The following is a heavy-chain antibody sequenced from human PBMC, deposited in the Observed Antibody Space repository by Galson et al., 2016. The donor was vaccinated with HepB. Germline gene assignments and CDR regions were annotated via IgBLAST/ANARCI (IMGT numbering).Heavy chain of an antibody. CDR1: GFTFISYT. CDR2: ISGGGGRT. CDR3: AKKAVELTAISYLKGFDY. Sequence: SLRLSCAASGFTFISYTMTWVRQPPGKGLEWVSSISGGGGRTYYAGSVKGRFTISRDNSKNTLYLQMNSLRAEDTAVYYCAKKAVELTAISYLKGFDYWGQGTLVTVSS. J-gene: IGHJ4*02. D-gene: IGHD1-7*01. V-gene: IGHV3-23*01.